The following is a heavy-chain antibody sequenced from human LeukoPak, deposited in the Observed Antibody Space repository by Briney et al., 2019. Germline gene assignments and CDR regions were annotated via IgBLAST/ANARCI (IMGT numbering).Heavy chain of an antibody. CDR2: IKQDGSEK. CDR1: GFTFSSYW. D-gene: IGHD3-22*01. J-gene: IGHJ4*02. V-gene: IGHV3-7*01. Sequence: GGSLRLSCAASGFTFSSYWMSWVRQAPGKGLEWVAKIKQDGSEKYYVDSVKGRFTISRDNAKNSLYLQMNSLRAEDTAVYYCARVFSYWGPISGYFLGYFDYWGQGTLVTVSS. CDR3: ARVFSYWGPISGYFLGYFDY.